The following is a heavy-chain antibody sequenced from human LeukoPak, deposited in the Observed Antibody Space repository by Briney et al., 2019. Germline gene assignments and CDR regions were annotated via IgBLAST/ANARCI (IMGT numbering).Heavy chain of an antibody. V-gene: IGHV3-21*01. D-gene: IGHD2-15*01. CDR2: ISSSSSYI. J-gene: IGHJ4*02. CDR1: GFTFSSYS. CDR3: ARSSGGSGLGFDY. Sequence: GGSLRLSCAASGFTFSSYSMNWVRQAPGKGLEWVSSISSSSSYIYYADSVKGRFTISRDNAKNSLYLQMNSLRAEDTAVYYCARSSGGSGLGFDYLGPGNPGHRLL.